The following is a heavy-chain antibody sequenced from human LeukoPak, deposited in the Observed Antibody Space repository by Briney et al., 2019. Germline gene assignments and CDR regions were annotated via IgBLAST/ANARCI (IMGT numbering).Heavy chain of an antibody. CDR1: RDSLSPRGVA. V-gene: IGHV6-1*01. Sequence: SQTLSLSYAISRDSLSPRGVAWNWLSQSPSRGLHWLGRTYYTSKWNTDYAVSVKSRIVVNPDTSKDQFSLQLNSVTSEDTAVYYCARGRASAFDVWGQGTMVTVSS. D-gene: IGHD6-25*01. CDR2: TYYTSKWNT. CDR3: ARGRASAFDV. J-gene: IGHJ3*01.